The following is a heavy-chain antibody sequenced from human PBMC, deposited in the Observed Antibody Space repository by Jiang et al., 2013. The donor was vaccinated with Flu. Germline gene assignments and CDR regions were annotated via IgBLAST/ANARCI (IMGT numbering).Heavy chain of an antibody. J-gene: IGHJ4*02. CDR3: AKGSSGWSPRIDY. V-gene: IGHV3-30*18. Sequence: RSLRLSCAASGFTFSSYGMHWVRQAPGKGLEWVAVISYDGSNKYYADSVKGRFTISRDNSKNTLYLQMNSLRAEDTAVYYCAKGSSGWSPRIDYWGQGTLVTVSS. CDR1: GFTFSSYG. CDR2: ISYDGSNK. D-gene: IGHD6-19*01.